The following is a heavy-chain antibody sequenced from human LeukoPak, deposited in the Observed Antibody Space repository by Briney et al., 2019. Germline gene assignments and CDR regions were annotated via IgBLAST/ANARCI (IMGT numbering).Heavy chain of an antibody. CDR1: AGSISSSSYY. CDR2: IDYSGST. CDR3: ARVYYGDLYYFDY. Sequence: SASLSLTCTVAAGSISSSSYYWGWIRQPPGKGLEWIGIIDYSGSTYYNPALKSRVTISADTSKNQFSLKLSAVTAADTAVYYCARVYYGDLYYFDYWGQGTLVTVSS. J-gene: IGHJ4*02. D-gene: IGHD4-17*01. V-gene: IGHV4-39*07.